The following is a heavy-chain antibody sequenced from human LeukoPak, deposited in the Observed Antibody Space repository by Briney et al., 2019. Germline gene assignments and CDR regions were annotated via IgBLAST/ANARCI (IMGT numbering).Heavy chain of an antibody. D-gene: IGHD3-10*01. CDR3: ARYGSGSYSYYYYGMDV. Sequence: GGSLRLSCAASGFTVSSNYMSWVRQAPGKGLEWVSVIYSGGSTYYADSVKGRFTISRGNSKNTLYLQMNSLRAEDTAVYYCARYGSGSYSYYYYGMDVWGQGTTVTVSS. V-gene: IGHV3-53*01. CDR2: IYSGGST. J-gene: IGHJ6*02. CDR1: GFTVSSNY.